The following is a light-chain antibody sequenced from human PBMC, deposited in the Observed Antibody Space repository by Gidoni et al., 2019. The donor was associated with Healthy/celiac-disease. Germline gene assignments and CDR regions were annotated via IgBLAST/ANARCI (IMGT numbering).Light chain of an antibody. CDR2: GAS. J-gene: IGKJ2*01. Sequence: EIVMPQSPATLSVSPGERATLSCRASQSVSSNLAWYQQKPGQAPRLLIYGASTRATGIPARFSGSGSGTEFTLTISSMQSEDFAVYYCQKYNNWPPYTFGQGTKLEIK. CDR3: QKYNNWPPYT. V-gene: IGKV3-15*01. CDR1: QSVSSN.